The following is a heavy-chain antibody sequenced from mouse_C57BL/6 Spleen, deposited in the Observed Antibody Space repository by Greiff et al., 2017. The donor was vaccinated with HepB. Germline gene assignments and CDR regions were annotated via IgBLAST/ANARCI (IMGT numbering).Heavy chain of an antibody. CDR1: GFNIKDDY. CDR3: TTPPPYYGSSYGY. Sequence: EVKLMESGAELVRPGASVKLSCTASGFNIKDDYMHWVKQRPEQGLEWIGWIDPENGDTEYASKFQGKATITADTSSNTAYLQLSSLTSEDTAVYYCTTPPPYYGSSYGYWGQGTTLTVSS. D-gene: IGHD1-1*01. V-gene: IGHV14-4*01. J-gene: IGHJ2*01. CDR2: IDPENGDT.